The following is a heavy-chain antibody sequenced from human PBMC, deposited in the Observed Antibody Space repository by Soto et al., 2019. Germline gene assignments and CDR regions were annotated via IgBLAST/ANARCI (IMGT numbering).Heavy chain of an antibody. V-gene: IGHV4-31*01. J-gene: IGHJ4*02. CDR1: GGSISSGGYY. Sequence: QVQLQESGPGLVKPSQTLSLTCTVSGGSISSGGYYWSWIRQHPGKGLEWIGSIYYSGSTYYNPSPXRXXTTSVDTSKNQFSLKLSSVTAADTAVYYCARGVLHWGQGTLVTVSS. D-gene: IGHD3-16*01. CDR2: IYYSGST. CDR3: ARGVLH.